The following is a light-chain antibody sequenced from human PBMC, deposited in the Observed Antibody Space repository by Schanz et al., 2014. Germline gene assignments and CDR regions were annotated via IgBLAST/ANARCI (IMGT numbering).Light chain of an antibody. Sequence: EIVLTQSPGTLSLSPGERATLSCRASQSVSSTLAWYQQKRGQGPRLLIYGASTRATGIPDRFSGSGSGTDFTLTISRLEPEDFAVYYCQHYGSSRFTFGPGTKVDIK. CDR3: QHYGSSRFT. CDR2: GAS. CDR1: QSVSST. J-gene: IGKJ3*01. V-gene: IGKV3-20*01.